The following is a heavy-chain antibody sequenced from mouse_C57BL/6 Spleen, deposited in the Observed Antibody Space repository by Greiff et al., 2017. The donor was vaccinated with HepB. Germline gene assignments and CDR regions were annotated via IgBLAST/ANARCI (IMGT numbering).Heavy chain of an antibody. V-gene: IGHV1-52*01. CDR1: GYTFTSYW. Sequence: QVQLQQPGAELVRPGSSVKLSCKASGYTFTSYWMHWVKQRPIQGLEWIGNIDPSDSETHYNQKFKDKATLTVDKSSSTAYMQLSSLTSEDSAVYYCARGGYGNQAWFAYWGQGTLVTVSA. J-gene: IGHJ3*01. CDR2: IDPSDSET. D-gene: IGHD2-10*02. CDR3: ARGGYGNQAWFAY.